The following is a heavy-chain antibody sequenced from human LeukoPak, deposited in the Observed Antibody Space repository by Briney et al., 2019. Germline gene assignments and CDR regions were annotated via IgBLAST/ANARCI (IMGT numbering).Heavy chain of an antibody. CDR3: ARGCIAAARRLLDY. D-gene: IGHD6-13*01. Sequence: GGSLRLSCAASGFTFSSYSMNWVRQAPGKGLEWVSYISSSSSTIYYADSVKGRFTISRDNAKNSLYLQMNSLRAEDTAVYYCARGCIAAARRLLDYWGQGTLVTVCS. V-gene: IGHV3-48*01. CDR1: GFTFSSYS. J-gene: IGHJ4*02. CDR2: ISSSSSTI.